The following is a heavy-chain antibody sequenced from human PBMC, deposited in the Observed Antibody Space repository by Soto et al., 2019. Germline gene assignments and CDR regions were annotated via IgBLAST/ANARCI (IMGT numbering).Heavy chain of an antibody. Sequence: QVQLVEYGGGVVQPGRSLRLSCAASGFTFSSYGMHWVRQAPGKGLEWVAVISYDGSNKYYADSVKGRFTISRDNSKNTLYLQMNSLRAEDTAVYYCAKDRDIVVVVAAFDYWGQGTLVTVSS. CDR1: GFTFSSYG. CDR2: ISYDGSNK. D-gene: IGHD2-15*01. CDR3: AKDRDIVVVVAAFDY. J-gene: IGHJ4*02. V-gene: IGHV3-30*18.